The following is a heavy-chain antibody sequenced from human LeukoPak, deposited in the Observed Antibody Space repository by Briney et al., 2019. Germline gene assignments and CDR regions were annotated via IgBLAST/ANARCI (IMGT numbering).Heavy chain of an antibody. CDR1: GFTFSTYA. V-gene: IGHV3-30-3*01. J-gene: IGHJ4*02. CDR3: ARVYDILTGSYFDY. D-gene: IGHD3-9*01. Sequence: PGRSLRLSCAASGFTFSTYAIYWVRQAPGKGLEWVAVISYDGSTKYYADSVKGRFTISRDNAKNSLYLQMNSLRAEDTAVYYCARVYDILTGSYFDYWGQGTLVTVSS. CDR2: ISYDGSTK.